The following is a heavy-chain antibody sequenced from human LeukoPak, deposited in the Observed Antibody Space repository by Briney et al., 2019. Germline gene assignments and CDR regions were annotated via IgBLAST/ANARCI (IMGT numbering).Heavy chain of an antibody. CDR3: ARSGFRDYYFAMDV. J-gene: IGHJ6*02. Sequence: PSETLSLTCTVSGGSVSSYYRSWIRQLPGKGLEWIGFILYGGSTNYNPSLKSRVTISEDTSKNQFSLKLGSVAAADTAVYYCARSGFRDYYFAMDVWGQGTTVTVSS. CDR2: ILYGGST. V-gene: IGHV4-59*02. D-gene: IGHD3-22*01. CDR1: GGSVSSYY.